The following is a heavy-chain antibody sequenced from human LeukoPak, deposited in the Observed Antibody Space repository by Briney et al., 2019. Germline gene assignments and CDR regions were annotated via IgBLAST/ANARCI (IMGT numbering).Heavy chain of an antibody. Sequence: GGSLRLSCAASGFTFSNFAMNWVRQAPGKGLEWVSTISGSGGSTYYADSVKGRFTISRDNSKNTLYMQMNSLRAEDTAVYYCAKMVHTEQWLVPFDYWGQGTLVTVSS. CDR1: GFTFSNFA. CDR3: AKMVHTEQWLVPFDY. V-gene: IGHV3-23*01. J-gene: IGHJ4*02. CDR2: ISGSGGST. D-gene: IGHD6-19*01.